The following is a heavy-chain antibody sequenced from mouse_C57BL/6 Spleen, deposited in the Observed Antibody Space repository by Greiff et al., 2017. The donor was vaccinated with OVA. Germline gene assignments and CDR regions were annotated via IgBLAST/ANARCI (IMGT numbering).Heavy chain of an antibody. CDR2: IDPSDSYT. D-gene: IGHD2-3*01. CDR3: ARMDDGYYRGRNFDV. V-gene: IGHV1-50*01. CDR1: GYTFTSYW. Sequence: QVQLQQPGAELVKPGASVKLSCKASGYTFTSYWMQWVKQRPGQGLEWIGEIDPSDSYTNYNQKFKGKATLTVDTSSSTAYMQLSSLTSEDSAVYYCARMDDGYYRGRNFDVWGTGTTVTVSS. J-gene: IGHJ1*03.